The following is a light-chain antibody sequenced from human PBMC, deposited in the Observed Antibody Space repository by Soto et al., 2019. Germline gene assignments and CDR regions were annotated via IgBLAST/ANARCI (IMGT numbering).Light chain of an antibody. CDR3: QQSYNTPFT. V-gene: IGKV1-39*01. J-gene: IGKJ2*01. CDR2: AAS. CDR1: QSISDY. Sequence: DLQMTQSPSSLSASVGDRVTITCRASQSISDYLNWYQQKPEKAPKLLIYAASSLQSGVPSRFSGSGSGTDFTLTIRSLQPEDFATYYCQQSYNTPFTFGQGTKLEIK.